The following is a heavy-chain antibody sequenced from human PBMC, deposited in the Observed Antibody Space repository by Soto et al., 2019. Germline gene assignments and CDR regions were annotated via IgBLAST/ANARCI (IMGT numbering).Heavy chain of an antibody. CDR3: AYSPGWYRHDL. V-gene: IGHV4-4*02. CDR2: MLHSGTT. Sequence: QVQLQESGPGLVKPSGTLSLTCAVSGDSISSPKWWTWVRQPPGKGLEWIGDMLHSGTTNYNPSLKSRVTISVDKSKNQCSLNLYSVTAAATAVYYCAYSPGWYRHDLWGPGTLVIVSS. J-gene: IGHJ3*01. D-gene: IGHD6-19*01. CDR1: GDSISSPKW.